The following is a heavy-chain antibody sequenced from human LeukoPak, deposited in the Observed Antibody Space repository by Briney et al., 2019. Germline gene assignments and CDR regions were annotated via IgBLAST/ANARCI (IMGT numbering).Heavy chain of an antibody. D-gene: IGHD3-9*01. CDR2: MNPNRGNT. CDR1: GYTFTSYD. J-gene: IGHJ5*02. Sequence: ASVKVSCKASGYTFTSYDINWVRQATGQGLEWMGWMNPNRGNTGYAQKFQGRATMTNNTPISTPYMAPSRLRSDDTAGCYFPRGGAVQHAPRYFDWFVPPGNWFDPWGQGTLVTVSS. CDR3: PRGGAVQHAPRYFDWFVPPGNWFDP. V-gene: IGHV1-8*01.